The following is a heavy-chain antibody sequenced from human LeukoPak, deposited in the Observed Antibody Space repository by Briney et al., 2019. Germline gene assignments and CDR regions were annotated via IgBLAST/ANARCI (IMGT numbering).Heavy chain of an antibody. CDR2: IIPIFGTA. D-gene: IGHD2-8*01. CDR1: GGTFSSYA. CDR3: ARGTYSSSSIGCTNGVCYSGLDY. J-gene: IGHJ4*02. V-gene: IGHV1-69*01. Sequence: GSSVKVSCKASGGTFSSYAISWVRQAPGQGLEWMGGIIPIFGTANYAQKFQGRVTITADESTSTAYMELSSLRSEDTAVYYCARGTYSSSSIGCTNGVCYSGLDYWGQGTLVTVSS.